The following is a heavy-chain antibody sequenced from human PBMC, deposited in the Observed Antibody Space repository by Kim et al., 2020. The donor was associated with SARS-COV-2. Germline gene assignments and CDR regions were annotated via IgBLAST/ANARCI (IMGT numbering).Heavy chain of an antibody. D-gene: IGHD3-22*01. Sequence: ADSVKGRFTIARDNAKNSLYLQMNSLRDEDTAVYYCAREYYDNGQWYFDYWGQGTLVTVSS. CDR3: AREYYDNGQWYFDY. J-gene: IGHJ4*02. V-gene: IGHV3-48*02.